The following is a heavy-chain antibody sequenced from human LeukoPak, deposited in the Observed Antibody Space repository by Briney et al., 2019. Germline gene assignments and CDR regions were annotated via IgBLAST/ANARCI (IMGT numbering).Heavy chain of an antibody. CDR1: GGSISSGDYY. D-gene: IGHD3-3*01. J-gene: IGHJ4*02. V-gene: IGHV4-30-4*01. Sequence: SETLSLTCTVSGGSISSGDYYWSWIRQPPGKGLEWIGYIYYTGSTYYNPSLKSRVIISVDTSKNQFSLKLSSVTAADTAVYYCARTGGFLEAYFDYWGQGTLVTVSS. CDR3: ARTGGFLEAYFDY. CDR2: IYYTGST.